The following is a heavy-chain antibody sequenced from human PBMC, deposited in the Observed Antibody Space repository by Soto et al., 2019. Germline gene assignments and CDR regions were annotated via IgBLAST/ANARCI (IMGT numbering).Heavy chain of an antibody. V-gene: IGHV5-10-1*01. D-gene: IGHD3-10*01. CDR2: IDPSDSYT. J-gene: IGHJ6*02. Sequence: PXESLKSSGKGSGYSLTSYWISWVRQMRGKGLEWMGRIDPSDSYTNYSPSFQGHVTISADKSISTAYLQWSSLKASDTAMYYCARLNLWFGETDYYYYGMDVWGQGTTVPVSS. CDR3: ARLNLWFGETDYYYYGMDV. CDR1: GYSLTSYW.